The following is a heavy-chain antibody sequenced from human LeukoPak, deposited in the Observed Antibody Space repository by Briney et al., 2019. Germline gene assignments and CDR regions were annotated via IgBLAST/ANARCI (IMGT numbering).Heavy chain of an antibody. V-gene: IGHV3-48*04. CDR1: GFTFSSYS. Sequence: GGSLRLSCAASGFTFSSYSMNWVRQAPGKGLEWVSYITSSSSTIYYADSVKGRFTISRDNAKNSLYLQMNSLRAEDTAVYYYARGYDSSGYYPDYWGQGTLVTVSS. CDR2: ITSSSSTI. J-gene: IGHJ4*02. D-gene: IGHD3-22*01. CDR3: ARGYDSSGYYPDY.